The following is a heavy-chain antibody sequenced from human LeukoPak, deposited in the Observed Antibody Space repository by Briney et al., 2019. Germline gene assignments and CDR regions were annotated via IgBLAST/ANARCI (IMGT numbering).Heavy chain of an antibody. D-gene: IGHD4-17*01. Sequence: PSETLSLTCTVSGGSISSSSYYWGWIRQPPGKGLEWIGSIYYSGSTNYNPSLKSRVTISVDTSKNQFSLKLSSVTAADTAVYYCARTYYGVGWFDPWGQGTLVTVSS. CDR2: IYYSGST. CDR3: ARTYYGVGWFDP. V-gene: IGHV4-39*07. CDR1: GGSISSSSYY. J-gene: IGHJ5*02.